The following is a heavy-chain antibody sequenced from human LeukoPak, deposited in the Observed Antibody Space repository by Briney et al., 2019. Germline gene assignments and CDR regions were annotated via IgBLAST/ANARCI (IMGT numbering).Heavy chain of an antibody. CDR1: GGTFSSYA. CDR2: IIPIFGTA. V-gene: IGHV1-69*05. D-gene: IGHD3-9*01. Sequence: ASVKVSCKASGGTFSSYAISLVRQAPGQGLEWMGGIIPIFGTANYAQKFQGRVTITTDESTSTAYMELSSLRSEYTAVYYCARGYFDWLPYFLDYWGQGTLVTVSS. CDR3: ARGYFDWLPYFLDY. J-gene: IGHJ4*02.